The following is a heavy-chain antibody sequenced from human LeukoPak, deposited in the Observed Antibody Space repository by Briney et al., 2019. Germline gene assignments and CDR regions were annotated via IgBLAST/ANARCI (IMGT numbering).Heavy chain of an antibody. Sequence: ASVKVSCKASGYTFSSYYMHWVRQAPGQGLEWMGIINPSGGSTSYTQKFQGRVTMTRDTSTSTVYMELSSLRSEDTAVYYCVRVNGLTAIDYWGQGTLVTVSS. J-gene: IGHJ4*02. CDR3: VRVNGLTAIDY. D-gene: IGHD1-14*01. V-gene: IGHV1-46*01. CDR2: INPSGGST. CDR1: GYTFSSYY.